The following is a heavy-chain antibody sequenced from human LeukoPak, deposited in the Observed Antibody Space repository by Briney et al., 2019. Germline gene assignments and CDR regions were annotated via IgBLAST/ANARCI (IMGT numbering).Heavy chain of an antibody. D-gene: IGHD1-26*01. CDR1: GFTFNNYA. V-gene: IGHV3-23*01. Sequence: GGTLRLSCAASGFTFNNYAMTWVRQAPGKGLEWVAAISGGGGSTYYADSVKGRFTISRDNPKSTLYLQMKTMRAEDTAVYYCAKAEGTYFGFDYWGQGTLVTVSS. J-gene: IGHJ4*02. CDR2: ISGGGGST. CDR3: AKAEGTYFGFDY.